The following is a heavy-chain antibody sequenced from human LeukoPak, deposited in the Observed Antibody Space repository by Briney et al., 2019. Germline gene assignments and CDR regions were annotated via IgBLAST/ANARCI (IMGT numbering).Heavy chain of an antibody. V-gene: IGHV3-21*01. J-gene: IGHJ4*01. Sequence: GGSLRLSCAASGFTFSSYWMSWVRQAPGKGLEWVASISSAGGYIYYADSVKGRFTISRDNTKNSLYLQLDSLRAEDTALYYCARWVIGSSSFDYWGQGTLVTVSS. CDR3: ARWVIGSSSFDY. D-gene: IGHD6-6*01. CDR2: ISSAGGYI. CDR1: GFTFSSYW.